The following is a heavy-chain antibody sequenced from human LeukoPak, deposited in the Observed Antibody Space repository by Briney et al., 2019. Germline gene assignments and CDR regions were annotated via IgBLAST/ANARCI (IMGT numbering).Heavy chain of an antibody. CDR3: ARAPNSMVRGVTLGYFDY. Sequence: GASVKVSCKASGYTFTSYYMHWVRQAPGQGLKWMGIINPSGGSTSYAQKFQGRVTMTRDTSTSTVYMELSSLRSEDTAVYYCARAPNSMVRGVTLGYFDYWGQGTLVTVSS. CDR1: GYTFTSYY. D-gene: IGHD3-10*01. CDR2: INPSGGST. V-gene: IGHV1-46*01. J-gene: IGHJ4*02.